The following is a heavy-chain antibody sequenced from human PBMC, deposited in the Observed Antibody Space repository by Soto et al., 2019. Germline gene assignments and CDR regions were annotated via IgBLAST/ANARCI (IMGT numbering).Heavy chain of an antibody. V-gene: IGHV3-30-3*01. CDR2: ISYDGSSN. CDR1: GFSFSNYA. D-gene: IGHD2-21*01. CDR3: ARDYSHGCDP. J-gene: IGHJ5*02. Sequence: QVQLVQSEGGVVQPGRSLTVSCAASGFSFSNYAIHWVRQAPGKGLEGVAFISYDGSSNYYADSVRGRFTLSRDNSKNMLYLQMNSLRPDDTAVYYCARDYSHGCDPWGQGTLVTVSS.